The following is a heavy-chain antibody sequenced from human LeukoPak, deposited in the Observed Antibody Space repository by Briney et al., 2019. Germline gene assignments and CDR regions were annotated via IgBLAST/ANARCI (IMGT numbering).Heavy chain of an antibody. V-gene: IGHV1-69*04. Sequence: AAVKVPCMATGITFNTYAIILVRQAPAHGLEWMGRIIPILTRPNYAQSFQGRVTITADKSTSTAYMELSRLTSEDTAVYYCVTTDDSGRREELGVWGQGTTVSVSS. CDR3: VTTDDSGRREELGV. CDR1: GITFNTYA. J-gene: IGHJ4*02. D-gene: IGHD1-26*01. CDR2: IIPILTRP.